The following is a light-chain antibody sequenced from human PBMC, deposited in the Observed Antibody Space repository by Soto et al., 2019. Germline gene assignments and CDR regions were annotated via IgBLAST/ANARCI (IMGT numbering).Light chain of an antibody. J-gene: IGKJ2*03. CDR1: ESVSSN. CDR3: QEYNDWLYVHS. Sequence: EIGMTQSPPAMSVSPGERASLSCRASESVSSNLAWYQQTPGHAPRLLIYGAATRATAIPARFSGSWSGTEFTLTIRGLQSEDLAVYYCQEYNDWLYVHSFCQWTKLEI. CDR2: GAA. V-gene: IGKV3-15*01.